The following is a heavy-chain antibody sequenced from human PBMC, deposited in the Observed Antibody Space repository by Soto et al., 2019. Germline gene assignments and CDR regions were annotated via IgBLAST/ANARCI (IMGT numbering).Heavy chain of an antibody. CDR1: GGSISSYY. Sequence: SETLSLTCTVSGGSISSYYWSWIRQPPGKGLEWIGYIYYSGSTNYNPSLKSRVTISVDTSKNQFSLKLSSVTAADTAVYYCASGRETSKGSGYYSYYYYYGMDVWGQEPTVTVSS. CDR2: IYYSGST. V-gene: IGHV4-59*01. D-gene: IGHD3-3*01. CDR3: ASGRETSKGSGYYSYYYYYGMDV. J-gene: IGHJ6*02.